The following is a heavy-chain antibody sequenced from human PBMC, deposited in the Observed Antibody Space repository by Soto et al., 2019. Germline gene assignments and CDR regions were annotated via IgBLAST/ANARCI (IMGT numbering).Heavy chain of an antibody. J-gene: IGHJ6*03. D-gene: IGHD3-10*01. Sequence: SETLSLTCAVSGGSISGHYWAWIRQSPEKGLEWIGHIYSSGTTYYNPSLQTRVTISIDTSRNHFSLKLSSVTAADTAVYYCARGLTYYYGSGSYGYMDVWGKGTTVTVSS. V-gene: IGHV4-59*11. CDR2: IYSSGTT. CDR3: ARGLTYYYGSGSYGYMDV. CDR1: GGSISGHY.